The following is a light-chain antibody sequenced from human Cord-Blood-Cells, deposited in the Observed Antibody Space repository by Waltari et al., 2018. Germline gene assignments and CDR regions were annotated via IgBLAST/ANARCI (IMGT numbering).Light chain of an antibody. CDR1: SHNVGNQG. V-gene: IGLV10-54*01. CDR3: SAWDSSLSAYV. Sequence: QAGLTQPPSVSKGLRQTATLTCTGNSHNVGNQGAAWLQQHQGHPPKLLSYRNNNRPSGISERLSASRSGNTASLTITGLQPEDEADYYCSAWDSSLSAYVFGTGTKVTVL. CDR2: RNN. J-gene: IGLJ1*01.